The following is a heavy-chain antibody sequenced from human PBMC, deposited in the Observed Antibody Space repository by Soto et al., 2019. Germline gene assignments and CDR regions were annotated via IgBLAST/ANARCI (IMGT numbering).Heavy chain of an antibody. D-gene: IGHD3-9*01. V-gene: IGHV4-39*01. Sequence: PSETLSLTCTVSGGSISSSSYYWGWIRQPPGKGLEWIGSIYYSGSTYYNPSLKSRVTISVDTSKNQFSLKLSSVTAADTAVYYCARHGSSVIPYTFTGYFDYWGQGTLV. J-gene: IGHJ4*02. CDR3: ARHGSSVIPYTFTGYFDY. CDR1: GGSISSSSYY. CDR2: IYYSGST.